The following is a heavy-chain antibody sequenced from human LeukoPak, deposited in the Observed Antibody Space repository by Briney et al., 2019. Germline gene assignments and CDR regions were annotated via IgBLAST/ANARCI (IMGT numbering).Heavy chain of an antibody. CDR1: GITFSNYA. CDR3: AKAIHSSSSGVVDY. V-gene: IGHV3-30*02. Sequence: SGGSLRLSCAASGITFSNYAMHWVRQAPGKGLEWVTFIRYDGSNKYYAESVKGRFTISRDNSKNTLYLQMNSLRAEDTAVYYCAKAIHSSSSGVVDYWGQGTLVTVSS. D-gene: IGHD6-6*01. J-gene: IGHJ4*02. CDR2: IRYDGSNK.